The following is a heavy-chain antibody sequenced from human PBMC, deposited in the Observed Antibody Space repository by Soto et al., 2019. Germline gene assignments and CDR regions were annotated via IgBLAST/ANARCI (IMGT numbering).Heavy chain of an antibody. CDR2: ISYDGSNK. D-gene: IGHD3-3*01. CDR1: GFTFSSYA. CDR3: ARRWDTIFGVVINHYGMDV. J-gene: IGHJ6*02. V-gene: IGHV3-30-3*01. Sequence: QVQLVESGGGVVQPGRSLRLSCAASGFTFSSYAMHWVRQAPGKGLEWVAVISYDGSNKYYADSVKGRFTISRDNSKNTLYLQMNSLRAEDTAVYYCARRWDTIFGVVINHYGMDVWDQGTTVTVSS.